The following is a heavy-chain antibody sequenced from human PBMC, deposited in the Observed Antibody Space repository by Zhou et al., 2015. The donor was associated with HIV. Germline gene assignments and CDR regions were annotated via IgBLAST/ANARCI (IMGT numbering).Heavy chain of an antibody. J-gene: IGHJ6*02. V-gene: IGHV1-2*04. Sequence: QVQLVQSGAEVKKPGASVKVSCKASGYTFSGYYMHWVRQAPGQGLEWMGWINPNSGGTNYVQKFQGWVTMTRDTSISTAYMELSRLRSDDTAVYYCATANGIAVAGDYNMDVWGQGTTVTVSS. CDR1: GYTFSGYY. CDR3: ATANGIAVAGDYNMDV. D-gene: IGHD6-19*01. CDR2: INPNSGGT.